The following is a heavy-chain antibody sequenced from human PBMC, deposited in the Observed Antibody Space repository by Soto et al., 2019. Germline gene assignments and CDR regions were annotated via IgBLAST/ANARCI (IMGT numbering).Heavy chain of an antibody. Sequence: QVQLVQSGAEVKKPGASVKVSCKASGYTFTSYYMHWVRQAPGQGLEWMGIINPSGGSTSYAQKFQGRVTMTRDTSTSTVYMELSRLRSEDTAVYYCASSPVNWNYVGWFDPWGQGTLVTVSS. D-gene: IGHD1-7*01. CDR3: ASSPVNWNYVGWFDP. CDR1: GYTFTSYY. V-gene: IGHV1-46*03. CDR2: INPSGGST. J-gene: IGHJ5*02.